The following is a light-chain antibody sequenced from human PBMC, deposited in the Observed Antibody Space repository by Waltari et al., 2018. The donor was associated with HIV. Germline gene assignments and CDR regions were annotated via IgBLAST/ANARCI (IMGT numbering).Light chain of an antibody. CDR2: GAS. CDR1: QSVGLN. J-gene: IGKJ4*01. V-gene: IGKV3-15*01. CDR3: RQYDVWPLT. Sequence: DILLTQSPATLSVSPGVRGTLSCRASQSVGLNLAWYQQRPGQPPRLLVYGASTRASDVSTRFSASGSETEFTLTITSVRSEDFATYFCRQYDVWPLTFGGGTNVDLK.